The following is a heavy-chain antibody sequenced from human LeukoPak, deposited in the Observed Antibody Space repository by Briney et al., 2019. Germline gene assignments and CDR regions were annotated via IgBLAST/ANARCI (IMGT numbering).Heavy chain of an antibody. J-gene: IGHJ4*02. D-gene: IGHD3-10*01. CDR2: ISSSGSTI. CDR3: ARGFDYYGSGSYYRDPYYFDY. CDR1: GFTFSSYE. V-gene: IGHV3-48*03. Sequence: GGSLRLSCAASGFTFSSYEMNWVRQAPGKGLEWVSYISSSGSTIYYADSVKGRFTISRDNAKNSLYLQMNSLRAEDTAVHYCARGFDYYGSGSYYRDPYYFDYWGQGTLVTVSS.